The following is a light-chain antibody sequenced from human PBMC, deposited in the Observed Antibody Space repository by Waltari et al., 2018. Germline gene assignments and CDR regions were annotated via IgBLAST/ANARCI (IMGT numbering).Light chain of an antibody. CDR2: DAS. J-gene: IGKJ1*01. V-gene: IGKV3-11*01. CDR3: QHRSNLVTWT. Sequence: EIVLTQFPATLSLSPGERATLSCRASQSVSSYLAWYQQKPGQAPRLLIYDASNRATGVAARFSGSESGTDCTLTISSLEPEDFAVYYCQHRSNLVTWTFGQGTRVE. CDR1: QSVSSY.